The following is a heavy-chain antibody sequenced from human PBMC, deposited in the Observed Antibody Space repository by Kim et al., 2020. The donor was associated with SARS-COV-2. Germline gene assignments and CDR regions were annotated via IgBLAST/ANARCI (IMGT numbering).Heavy chain of an antibody. CDR3: ARDLSDSSDGMDV. V-gene: IGHV3-33*01. CDR2: IWYDGSNK. D-gene: IGHD6-19*01. CDR1: GFTFSSYG. J-gene: IGHJ6*02. Sequence: GGSLRLSCAASGFTFSSYGMHWVRQAPGKGLEWVAVIWYDGSNKYYADSVKGRFTISRDNSKNTLYLQMNSLRAEDTAVYYCARDLSDSSDGMDVWGQGTTVTVSS.